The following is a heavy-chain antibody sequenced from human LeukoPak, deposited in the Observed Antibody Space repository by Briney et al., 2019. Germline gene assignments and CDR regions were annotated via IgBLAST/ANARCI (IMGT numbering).Heavy chain of an antibody. D-gene: IGHD6-13*01. CDR3: AKGPYSSRWYHFDN. V-gene: IGHV3-23*01. J-gene: IGHJ4*02. CDR2: ITGSGDNT. Sequence: GGSLRLSCAASGFTFKTYSMNWVRQAPEKGLEWVSTITGSGDNTYYADSVKGRFTISRDNSKNALYLQMNSLRAEDTAVYFCAKGPYSSRWYHFDNWGQGTLVTVSS. CDR1: GFTFKTYS.